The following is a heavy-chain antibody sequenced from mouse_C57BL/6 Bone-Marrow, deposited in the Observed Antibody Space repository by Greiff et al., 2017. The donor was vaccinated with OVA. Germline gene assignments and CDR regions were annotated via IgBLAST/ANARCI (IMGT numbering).Heavy chain of an antibody. CDR2: IDPSDSET. Sequence: QVQLQQPGAELVRPGSSVKLSCKASGYTFTSYWMHWVKQRPIQGLEWIGNIDPSDSETHYNQKFKDKATLTVDKSSSTAYMQLSSLTSEDSAVYNCARADGNYSWYFDVWGTGTTVTVSS. CDR1: GYTFTSYW. J-gene: IGHJ1*03. CDR3: ARADGNYSWYFDV. V-gene: IGHV1-52*01. D-gene: IGHD2-1*01.